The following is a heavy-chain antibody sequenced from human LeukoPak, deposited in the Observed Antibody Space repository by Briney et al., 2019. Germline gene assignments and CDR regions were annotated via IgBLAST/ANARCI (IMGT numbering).Heavy chain of an antibody. CDR3: AKDRRTDYRGAWY. J-gene: IGHJ4*02. CDR2: ISGSGGST. CDR1: GFTFTDAW. D-gene: IGHD6-19*01. Sequence: GGSLRLSCAASGFTFTDAWMSWVRQAPGKGLEWVSTISGSGGSTHYADSAKGRFTISRDNSKNTLYLQMNSLRAGDTAVYYCAKDRRTDYRGAWYWGQGTLVSVSS. V-gene: IGHV3-23*01.